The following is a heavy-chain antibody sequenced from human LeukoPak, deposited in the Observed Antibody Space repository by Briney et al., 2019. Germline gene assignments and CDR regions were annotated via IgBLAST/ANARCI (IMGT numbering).Heavy chain of an antibody. CDR2: IYYSGST. Sequence: SETLSLTCTVSGGSISSYYWGWIRQPPGKGLEWIGSIYYSGSTYYNPSLKSRVTISVDTSKNQFSLKLSSVTAADTAVYYCARHLGYSSSWLAFDIWGQGTMVTVSS. J-gene: IGHJ3*02. CDR1: GGSISSYY. CDR3: ARHLGYSSSWLAFDI. D-gene: IGHD6-13*01. V-gene: IGHV4-39*01.